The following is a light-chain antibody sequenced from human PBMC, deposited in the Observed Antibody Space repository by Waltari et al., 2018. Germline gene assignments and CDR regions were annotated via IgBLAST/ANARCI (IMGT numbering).Light chain of an antibody. Sequence: EIVLTQSPATLSLSPWERATLSCRASQSVSSYLAWYQQKPSHAPRLLIYDASNRATGIPARFSGSGSGTDFTLTISSLEPEDFAVYYCQQRSNWPPFTFGPGTKVDIK. CDR1: QSVSSY. V-gene: IGKV3-11*01. J-gene: IGKJ3*01. CDR3: QQRSNWPPFT. CDR2: DAS.